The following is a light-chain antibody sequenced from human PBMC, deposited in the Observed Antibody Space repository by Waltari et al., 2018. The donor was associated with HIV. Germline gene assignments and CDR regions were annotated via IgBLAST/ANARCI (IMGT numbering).Light chain of an antibody. CDR1: SSNIGARFD. J-gene: IGLJ2*01. V-gene: IGLV1-40*01. CDR2: GN. CDR3: QTYDSSLSGSVV. Sequence: QSVLTQPPSVSGAPGQTVTISCTGSSSNIGARFDVHWYQQIPGTAPKRVMYGNIRPSGVPDRFSGSKSGTSASLAIAGLQAEDEADYYCQTYDSSLSGSVVFGGGTKLDVL.